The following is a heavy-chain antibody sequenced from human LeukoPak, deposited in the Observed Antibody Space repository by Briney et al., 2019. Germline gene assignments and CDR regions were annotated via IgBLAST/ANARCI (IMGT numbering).Heavy chain of an antibody. CDR1: EFTFSSYA. V-gene: IGHV3-64D*06. CDR2: ISSNGGST. D-gene: IGHD3-22*01. CDR3: VKGLLYYYDSSGYYDY. J-gene: IGHJ4*02. Sequence: PGGSLRLSCAASEFTFSSYAMHWVRQAPGKGLEYVSAISSNGGSTYYADSVKGRFTISRDNSKNTLYLQMSSLRAEDTAVYYCVKGLLYYYDSSGYYDYWGQGTLVTVSS.